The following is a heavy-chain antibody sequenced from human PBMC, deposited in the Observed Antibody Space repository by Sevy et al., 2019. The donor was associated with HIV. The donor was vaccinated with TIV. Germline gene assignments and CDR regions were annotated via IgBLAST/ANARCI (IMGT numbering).Heavy chain of an antibody. J-gene: IGHJ5*02. V-gene: IGHV5-51*01. CDR2: TYPGDSDT. CDR3: ARLGDSMDWFDP. Sequence: GESLKISCKGSGYKFSSSWIAWVRQMPGKGLEWMGITYPGDSDTRYGPSFQGQVTISADKSINTAYLQWSGLKATDNAMYYCARLGDSMDWFDPWGEGTLVTVSS. D-gene: IGHD4-17*01. CDR1: GYKFSSSW.